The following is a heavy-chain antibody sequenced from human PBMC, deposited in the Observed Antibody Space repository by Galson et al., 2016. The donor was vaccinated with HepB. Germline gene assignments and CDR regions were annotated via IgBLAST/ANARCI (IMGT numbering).Heavy chain of an antibody. Sequence: SLRLSCAASGFTFSTYAMHWVRQAPGKGLEWVAVISYDGNKKYYAASVNGRFTISRDNANNSLSLQMNSLRAEDTAFYYCARPYTYYFGSGSYFDVLHYGMDVWGQGTTVTVSS. V-gene: IGHV3-30-3*01. CDR2: ISYDGNKK. D-gene: IGHD3-10*01. CDR1: GFTFSTYA. J-gene: IGHJ6*02. CDR3: ARPYTYYFGSGSYFDVLHYGMDV.